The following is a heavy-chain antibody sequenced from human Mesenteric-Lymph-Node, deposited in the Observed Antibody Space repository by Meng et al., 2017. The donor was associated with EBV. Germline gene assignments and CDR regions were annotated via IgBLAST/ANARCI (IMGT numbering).Heavy chain of an antibody. J-gene: IGHJ4*02. CDR3: ARENYYDSFEGGADY. Sequence: VQLVESGGGVVKPGGSRRISCAASGFTFGTNSMNMFRQDPGKGLEWVSSISNNNYYIYYTASVQGRFTISRDNAKMSLYLQMNSLRAEDTAVYYCARENYYDSFEGGADYWGQGTLVTVSS. CDR2: ISNNNYYI. D-gene: IGHD3-16*01. V-gene: IGHV3-21*01. CDR1: GFTFGTNS.